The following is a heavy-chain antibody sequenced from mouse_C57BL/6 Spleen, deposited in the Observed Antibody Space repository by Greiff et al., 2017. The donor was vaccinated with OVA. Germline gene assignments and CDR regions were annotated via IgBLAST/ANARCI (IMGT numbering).Heavy chain of an antibody. CDR3: AKEGSGYPAWFAY. CDR2: IWRGGST. J-gene: IGHJ3*01. CDR1: GFSLTSYG. D-gene: IGHD3-2*02. Sequence: QVQLKESGPGLVQPSQSLSITCTVSGFSLTSYGVHWVRQSPGKGLEWLGVIWRGGSTDYNAAFMSRLSITKDNSKSQVFFKMNSLQADDTAIYYCAKEGSGYPAWFAYWGQGTLVTVSA. V-gene: IGHV2-5*01.